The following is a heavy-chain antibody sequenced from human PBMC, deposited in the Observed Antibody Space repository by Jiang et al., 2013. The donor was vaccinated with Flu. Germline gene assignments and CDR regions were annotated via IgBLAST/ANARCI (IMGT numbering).Heavy chain of an antibody. V-gene: IGHV3-21*01. J-gene: IGHJ4*02. CDR3: ARESTSTWSHYGY. Sequence: QLLESGGGLVKPGGSLRLSCAASGFTFSSYSMNWVRQAPGKGLEWVSYISSSSSYIYYADSVKGRFTISRDNAKNSLYLQMNSLRAEDTAVYYCARESTSTWSHYGYWGQGTLVTVSS. CDR2: ISSSSSYI. D-gene: IGHD1-1*01. CDR1: GFTFSSYS.